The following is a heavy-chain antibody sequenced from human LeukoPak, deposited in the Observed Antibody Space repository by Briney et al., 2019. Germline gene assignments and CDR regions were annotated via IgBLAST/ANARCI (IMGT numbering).Heavy chain of an antibody. CDR3: AGSYYYYMDV. Sequence: KPSETLSLTCTVSGGSISNYYWSWIRQPPGKGLEWIGYISYIGSTNYNPSLKSRVTISEDTSKNQFSLKLSSVTAADTAVYYCAGSYYYYMDVWGKGTTVTVPS. CDR2: ISYIGST. V-gene: IGHV4-59*01. CDR1: GGSISNYY. J-gene: IGHJ6*03.